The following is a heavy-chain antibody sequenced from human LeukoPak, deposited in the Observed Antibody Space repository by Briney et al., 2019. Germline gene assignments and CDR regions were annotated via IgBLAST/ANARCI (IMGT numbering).Heavy chain of an antibody. Sequence: PSETLSLTCTVSGGSISSYYWSWIRQPPGKGLEWIGYIYYSGSTNYNPSLKSRVTISVGTSKNQFSLKLSSVTAADTAVYYCARGTHCSSTSCYLDYYYYGMDVWGQGTTVTVSS. D-gene: IGHD2-2*01. CDR1: GGSISSYY. CDR2: IYYSGST. CDR3: ARGTHCSSTSCYLDYYYYGMDV. J-gene: IGHJ6*02. V-gene: IGHV4-59*01.